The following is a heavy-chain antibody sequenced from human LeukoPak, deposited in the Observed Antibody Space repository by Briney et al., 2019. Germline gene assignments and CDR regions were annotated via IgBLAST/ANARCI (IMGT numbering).Heavy chain of an antibody. Sequence: GGSLRLSCAASGFTFSNAWMSWVRQAPGKGLEWVSAISGSGGSTYYADSVKGRFTISRDNSKNTLYLQMNSLRAEDTAVYYCARELRFGETYYMDVWGKGTTVTVSS. CDR3: ARELRFGETYYMDV. V-gene: IGHV3-23*01. CDR2: ISGSGGST. J-gene: IGHJ6*03. CDR1: GFTFSNAW. D-gene: IGHD3-10*01.